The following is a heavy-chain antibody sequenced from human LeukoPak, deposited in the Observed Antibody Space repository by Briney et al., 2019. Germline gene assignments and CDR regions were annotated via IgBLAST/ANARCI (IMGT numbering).Heavy chain of an antibody. CDR1: GFTFSSYW. V-gene: IGHV3-7*01. D-gene: IGHD3-3*01. CDR2: IKQDGSEK. CDR3: ASEGLPTYYDFWSGYLED. Sequence: GGSLRLSCAASGFTFSSYWMSWVRQAPGKGLEWVANIKQDGSEKYYVDSVKGRFTISRDNAKNSLYLQMNSLRAEDTAVYYCASEGLPTYYDFWSGYLEDWGQGRMVTVSS. J-gene: IGHJ3*01.